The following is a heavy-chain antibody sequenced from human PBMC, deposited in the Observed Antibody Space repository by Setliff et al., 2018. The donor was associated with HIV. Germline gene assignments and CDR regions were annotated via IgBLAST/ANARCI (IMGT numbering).Heavy chain of an antibody. CDR2: ISGSGNST. V-gene: IGHV3-23*01. Sequence: GESLKISCAASGFTFNYHAMTWVRQAPGKGLEWVSGISGSGNSTFYAHSVKGRFTISRDNSRDTLYLEMNNLRAEDTALYYCAKDYTPTFWEYNWFDVWGQGTQVTVSS. CDR3: AKDYTPTFWEYNWFDV. CDR1: GFTFNYHA. D-gene: IGHD3-16*01. J-gene: IGHJ5*02.